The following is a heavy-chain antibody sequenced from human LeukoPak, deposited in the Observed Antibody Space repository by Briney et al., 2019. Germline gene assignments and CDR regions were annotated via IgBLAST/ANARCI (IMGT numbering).Heavy chain of an antibody. CDR3: ARRRWGDGYNLFDY. V-gene: IGHV4-59*12. J-gene: IGHJ4*02. D-gene: IGHD5-24*01. Sequence: SETLSLTCTVSGGSISSYYWSWIRQPPGKGLEWIGYIYYSGSTNYNPSLKSRVTISVDTSKNQFSLKLSSVTAADTAVYYCARRRWGDGYNLFDYWGQGTLVTVSS. CDR1: GGSISSYY. CDR2: IYYSGST.